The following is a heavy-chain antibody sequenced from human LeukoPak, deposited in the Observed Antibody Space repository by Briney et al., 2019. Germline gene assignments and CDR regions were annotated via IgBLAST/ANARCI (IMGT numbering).Heavy chain of an antibody. V-gene: IGHV3-20*04. D-gene: IGHD3-10*01. Sequence: GALRLSCAASGFTFDDYGMSWVRQAPGKGLEWVSGINWNGGSTGYADSVKGRFTISRDNAKNSLYLQMNSLRAEDTALYYCARSPTMVRGVIHYYYYMDVWGKGTTVTVSS. CDR1: GFTFDDYG. CDR3: ARSPTMVRGVIHYYYYMDV. J-gene: IGHJ6*03. CDR2: INWNGGST.